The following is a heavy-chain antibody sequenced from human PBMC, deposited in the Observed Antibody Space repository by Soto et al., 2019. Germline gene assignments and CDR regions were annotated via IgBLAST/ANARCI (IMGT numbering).Heavy chain of an antibody. CDR1: GFTFSTYA. CDR3: MNLYSYGSGSYYK. D-gene: IGHD3-10*01. CDR2: MSGSGGST. J-gene: IGHJ4*02. V-gene: IGHV3-23*01. Sequence: EVQLLESGGGLVQPGGSLRLSCAASGFTFSTYAMSWVRQAPGKGLEWVSGMSGSGGSTYYADSVKGRFTISRDNSKNTPYLQMNSLGAEDTAVYYCMNLYSYGSGSYYKWGQGTLVTVSS.